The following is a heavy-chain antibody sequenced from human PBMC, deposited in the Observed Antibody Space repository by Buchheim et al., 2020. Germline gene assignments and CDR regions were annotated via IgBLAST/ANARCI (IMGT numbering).Heavy chain of an antibody. D-gene: IGHD1-26*01. V-gene: IGHV3-74*02. CDR2: INEDGSRI. Sequence: EVQVVEYGGGLVQPGGSLRLSCVASGFTFRSYWMHWVRQAPGKGLVWVSRINEDGSRIDHADSVKGRFSISRDNSKNTLYLQMNSLGDEDAAVYFCAKAMYSGRWEGDYYGMDVWGQGTT. J-gene: IGHJ6*02. CDR1: GFTFRSYW. CDR3: AKAMYSGRWEGDYYGMDV.